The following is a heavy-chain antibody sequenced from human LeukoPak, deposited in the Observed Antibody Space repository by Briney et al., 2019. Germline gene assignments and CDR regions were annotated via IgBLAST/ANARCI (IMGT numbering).Heavy chain of an antibody. D-gene: IGHD6-13*01. J-gene: IGHJ3*02. CDR2: IYYSGST. CDR3: ARDPSSSWYRDAFDI. CDR1: GGSISSSSYY. V-gene: IGHV4-39*07. Sequence: SETLSLTCTVSGGSISSSSYYWGWIRQPPGKGLEWIGSIYYSGSTYYNPSLKSRVTISVDTSKNQFSLQLNSVTPEDTAVYYCARDPSSSWYRDAFDIWGQGTMVTVSS.